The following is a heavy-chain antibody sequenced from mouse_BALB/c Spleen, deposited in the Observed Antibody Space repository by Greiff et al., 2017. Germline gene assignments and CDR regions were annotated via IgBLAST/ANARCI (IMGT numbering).Heavy chain of an antibody. CDR3: ARGGLPAWFAD. Sequence: EVQLQQSGAELVRPGALVKLSCKASGFNIKDYYMHWVKQRPEQGLEWIGWIDPENGNTIYDPKFQGKASITADTSSNTAYLQLSSLTSEDTAVYYCARGGLPAWFADWGQGTLVTVSA. V-gene: IGHV14-1*02. D-gene: IGHD2-4*01. CDR2: IDPENGNT. CDR1: GFNIKDYY. J-gene: IGHJ3*01.